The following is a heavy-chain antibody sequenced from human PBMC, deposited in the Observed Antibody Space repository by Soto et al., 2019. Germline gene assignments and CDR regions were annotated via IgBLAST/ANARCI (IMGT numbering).Heavy chain of an antibody. CDR3: AGDGIFPRFEALEI. D-gene: IGHD3-10*01. Sequence: QVQLVQSGAEVKKPGSSVKVSCQASGGTFSSYTISWVRQAPGQGLEWMGRIIPILGIANYAQKFQGRVTNTADKSTRTDEKELRKLRSEGTYVYYCAGDGIFPRFEALEIWGQGTMVTLSS. V-gene: IGHV1-69*02. CDR2: IIPILGIA. CDR1: GGTFSSYT. J-gene: IGHJ3*02.